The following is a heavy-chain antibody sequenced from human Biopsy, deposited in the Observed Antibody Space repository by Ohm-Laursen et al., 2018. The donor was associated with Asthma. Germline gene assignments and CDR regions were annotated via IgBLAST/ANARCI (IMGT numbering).Heavy chain of an antibody. CDR3: ARQSGQDYGDSSGFDI. D-gene: IGHD3-22*01. Sequence: SLRLSCAASGFVFSQCGMHWARQGPGKGLEWVALVSADGHNKYYEDSVKGRFTISRDNSRNRLYLQINRLTVEDSAVYFCARQSGQDYGDSSGFDIWGQGTKVAVSS. CDR2: VSADGHNK. J-gene: IGHJ3*02. CDR1: GFVFSQCG. V-gene: IGHV3-30*03.